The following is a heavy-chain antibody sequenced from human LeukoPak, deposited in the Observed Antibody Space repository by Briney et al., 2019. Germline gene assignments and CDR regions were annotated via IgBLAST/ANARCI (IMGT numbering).Heavy chain of an antibody. D-gene: IGHD6-19*01. Sequence: SDTLSLTCTVSGGSISSYYWSWIRRPPGKGLEWIGYIYYSGSTNYNPSLKSRVTISVDTSKNQFSLKLSSVTAADTAVYYCARATYSSGWGTSDYWGRGTLVTVSS. CDR1: GGSISSYY. V-gene: IGHV4-59*01. CDR3: ARATYSSGWGTSDY. J-gene: IGHJ4*02. CDR2: IYYSGST.